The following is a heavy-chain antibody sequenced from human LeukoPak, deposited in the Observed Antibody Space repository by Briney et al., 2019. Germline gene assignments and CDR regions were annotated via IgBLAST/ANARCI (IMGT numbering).Heavy chain of an antibody. CDR1: GGSITSHF. CDR2: IHYSGST. J-gene: IGHJ5*01. Sequence: SETLSLTCSVSGGSITSHFWSWIRQPPGEGLEWIGYIHYSGSTNYNPSLKSRVTISPDTSKNQLFLKLNSVTAADTAVYYCARLVWLGESPGSWFDSWGQGTLVTVSS. CDR3: ARLVWLGESPGSWFDS. V-gene: IGHV4-59*11. D-gene: IGHD3-10*01.